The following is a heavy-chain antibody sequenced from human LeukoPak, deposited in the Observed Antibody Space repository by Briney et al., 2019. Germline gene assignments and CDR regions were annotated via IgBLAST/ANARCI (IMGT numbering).Heavy chain of an antibody. CDR2: INHSGSS. Sequence: SETLSLTCAVYGGSFSGYYWSWIRQPPGKGLEWIGEINHSGSSNYNPSLKSRVTISVDTSKNQFSLKLSSVTAADTAVYYCGGGPWYYYMDVWGKGTTVTVSS. J-gene: IGHJ6*03. V-gene: IGHV4-34*01. CDR1: GGSFSGYY. CDR3: GGGPWYYYMDV.